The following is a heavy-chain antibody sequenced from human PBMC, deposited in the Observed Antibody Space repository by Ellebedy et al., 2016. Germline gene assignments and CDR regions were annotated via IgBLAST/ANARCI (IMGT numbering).Heavy chain of an antibody. CDR3: ARHLGLYCSITNCYVNPWFDP. V-gene: IGHV4-34*01. CDR1: GGSISAYF. J-gene: IGHJ5*02. D-gene: IGHD2-2*01. Sequence: SETLSLXXSVSGGSISAYFWSWIRQPPGKGLEWIGEINHSGSTDYNPSLESRVTISVDTSKNQFSLILNSVTAADTAVYYCARHLGLYCSITNCYVNPWFDPWGQGTLVTVSS. CDR2: INHSGST.